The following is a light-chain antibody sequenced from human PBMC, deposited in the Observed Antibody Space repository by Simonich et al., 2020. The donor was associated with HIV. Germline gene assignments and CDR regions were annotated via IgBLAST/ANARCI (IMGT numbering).Light chain of an antibody. V-gene: IGLV2-14*01. CDR2: DVT. Sequence: QSALTQPASVSGSPGQSITISCTGTTSDVGDYNYVSWYQQHPGTAPKLMIFDVTRRPSGVSNRFSGSKSGNTASLTISGLQAEDEADYYCSSYTSSLVIFGGGTKLTVL. CDR1: TSDVGDYNY. CDR3: SSYTSSLVI. J-gene: IGLJ2*01.